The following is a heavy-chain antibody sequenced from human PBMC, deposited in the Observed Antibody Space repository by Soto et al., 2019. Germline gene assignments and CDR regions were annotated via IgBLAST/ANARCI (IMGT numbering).Heavy chain of an antibody. D-gene: IGHD3-10*01. Sequence: PSETLSLTCTVSGGSISSGDYYWSWIRQPPGKGLEWIGYIYYSGSTYYNPSLKSRVTISVDTSKNQFSLKLSSVTAADTAVYYCARVPVITGPWFDPWGQGTLVTSPQ. CDR2: IYYSGST. CDR3: ARVPVITGPWFDP. CDR1: GGSISSGDYY. J-gene: IGHJ5*02. V-gene: IGHV4-30-4*01.